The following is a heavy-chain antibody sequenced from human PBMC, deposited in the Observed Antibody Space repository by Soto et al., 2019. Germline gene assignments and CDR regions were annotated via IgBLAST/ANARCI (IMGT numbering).Heavy chain of an antibody. CDR1: GGTFSSYD. V-gene: IGHV1-69*06. J-gene: IGHJ6*02. CDR3: ARDGWEYYDSSGYYPTDYYYYGMDV. Sequence: SVKVSCKASGGTFSSYDISWVRQAPGQGLEWMGGIIPIFGTANYAQKFQGRVTITADKSTSTAYMELSSLRSEDTAVYYCARDGWEYYDSSGYYPTDYYYYGMDVWGQGTTVTVSS. D-gene: IGHD3-22*01. CDR2: IIPIFGTA.